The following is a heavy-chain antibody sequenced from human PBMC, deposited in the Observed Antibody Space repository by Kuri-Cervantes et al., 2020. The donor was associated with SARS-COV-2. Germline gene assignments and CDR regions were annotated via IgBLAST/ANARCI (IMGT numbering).Heavy chain of an antibody. CDR1: GFAFGDYY. Sequence: GESLKISCAASGFAFGDYYMSWIRQAPGKGLEWVSTISHSGSTIHYADSVKGRFTISRDSSENTLFLRMYSLRGDDTAIYYCAREGYSSGQDFDSWGQGALVTVSS. V-gene: IGHV3-23*01. J-gene: IGHJ4*02. D-gene: IGHD6-19*01. CDR2: ISHSGSTI. CDR3: AREGYSSGQDFDS.